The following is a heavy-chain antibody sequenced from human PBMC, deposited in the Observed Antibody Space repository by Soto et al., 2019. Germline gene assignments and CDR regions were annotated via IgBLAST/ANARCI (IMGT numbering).Heavy chain of an antibody. Sequence: QVQLQESGPGLVKPSETLSLTCTFSCGSISSYYWSWIRQPPGKGLDWIGYIYYSGSTNYNPSLKSRVTISVDTYKNQFSLKLSSVTAADTAVYYCARDGSDFWSGYYPLLYWGQGTMVTVSS. V-gene: IGHV4-59*01. CDR1: CGSISSYY. J-gene: IGHJ3*01. D-gene: IGHD3-3*01. CDR2: IYYSGST. CDR3: ARDGSDFWSGYYPLLY.